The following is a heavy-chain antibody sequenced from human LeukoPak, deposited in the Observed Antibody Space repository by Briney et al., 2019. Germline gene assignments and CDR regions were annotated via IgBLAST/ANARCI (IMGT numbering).Heavy chain of an antibody. V-gene: IGHV3-11*01. CDR2: ISSSGTII. D-gene: IGHD3-10*01. CDR1: GFTFSDYY. CDR3: ARTRQLLFYFDY. Sequence: GGSLRLSCAASGFTFSDYYMTWIRQAPGKGLEWASYISSSGTIIYYADSVKGRFTISRDNAKNSLYLQVNSLRAEDTAVYYCARTRQLLFYFDYWGQGTLVTVSS. J-gene: IGHJ4*02.